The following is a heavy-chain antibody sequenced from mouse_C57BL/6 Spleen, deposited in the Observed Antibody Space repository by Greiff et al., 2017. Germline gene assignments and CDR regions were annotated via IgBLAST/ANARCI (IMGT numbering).Heavy chain of an antibody. Sequence: QVQLKQPGAELVKPGASVKMSCKASGYTFTSYWITWVKQRPGQGLEWIGDIYPGSGSTNYNEKFKSKATLTVDTSSSTAYMQLSSLTSEDSAVYYCARSGGFYGSSFNSFAYWGQGTLVTVSA. CDR1: GYTFTSYW. CDR3: ARSGGFYGSSFNSFAY. V-gene: IGHV1-55*01. CDR2: IYPGSGST. J-gene: IGHJ3*01. D-gene: IGHD1-1*01.